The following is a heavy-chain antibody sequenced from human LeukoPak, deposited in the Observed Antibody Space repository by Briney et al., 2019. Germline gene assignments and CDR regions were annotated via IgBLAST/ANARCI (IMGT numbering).Heavy chain of an antibody. D-gene: IGHD1-26*01. J-gene: IGHJ2*01. CDR1: GFTFDDYA. V-gene: IGHV3-9*01. Sequence: GGSLRLSCAASGFTFDDYAMHWVRQAPGKGLEWVSGISWNSGSIGYADSVKGRFTISRDNAKNSLYLQMNSLRAEDTAVYYCARVYYVNWYFDLWGRGTLVTVSS. CDR3: ARVYYVNWYFDL. CDR2: ISWNSGSI.